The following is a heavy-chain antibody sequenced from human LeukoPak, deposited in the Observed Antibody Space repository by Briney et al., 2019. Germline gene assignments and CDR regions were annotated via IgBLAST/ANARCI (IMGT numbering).Heavy chain of an antibody. CDR1: GFTFSSYW. J-gene: IGHJ6*02. CDR2: INSDGSST. CDR3: ARGEYQLLYRDYYYGMDV. V-gene: IGHV3-74*01. Sequence: GGSLRLSCAASGFTFSSYWVHWVRQAPGKGLVWVSRINSDGSSTSYADSVKGRFTISRDNAKNTLYLQMNSLRAEDTAVYYCARGEYQLLYRDYYYGMDVWGQGTTVTVSS. D-gene: IGHD2-2*02.